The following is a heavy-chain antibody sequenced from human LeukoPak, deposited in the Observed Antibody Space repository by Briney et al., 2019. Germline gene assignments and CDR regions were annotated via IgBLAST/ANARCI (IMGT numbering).Heavy chain of an antibody. D-gene: IGHD4-17*01. CDR3: ARDHGDYGAPFDY. CDR2: IYHSGST. V-gene: IGHV4-38-2*02. J-gene: IGHJ4*02. CDR1: GYSISSGYY. Sequence: SETLSLTCAVSGYSISSGYYWGWIRQPPGKGLEWIGSIYHSGSTYYNPSLKSRVTISVDTSKNQFSLKLSSVTAADTAVYYCARDHGDYGAPFDYWGQGTLVTVSS.